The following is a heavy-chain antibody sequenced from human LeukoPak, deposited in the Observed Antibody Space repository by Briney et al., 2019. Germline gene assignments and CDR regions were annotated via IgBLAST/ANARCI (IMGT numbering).Heavy chain of an antibody. CDR3: ASQSSRSGTEGFDY. J-gene: IGHJ4*02. V-gene: IGHV1-69*05. Sequence: ASVKVSCKASGGTFSSYAISWVRQAPGQGLEWMGGIIPIFGTANYAQKFQGRVTITTDESTSIAYMELSSLRSEDTAVYYCASQSSRSGTEGFDYWGQGTLVTVSS. D-gene: IGHD1-14*01. CDR1: GGTFSSYA. CDR2: IIPIFGTA.